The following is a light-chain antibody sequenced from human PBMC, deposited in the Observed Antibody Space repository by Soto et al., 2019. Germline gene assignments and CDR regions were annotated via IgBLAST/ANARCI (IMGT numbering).Light chain of an antibody. CDR2: GAS. Sequence: EIVMTQSPATLSVSPGERATLSCRASQSVSSNLAWYQQKPGQAPRLLIYGASTRATGIPARFSGSGSGTEFTLTIRSMQSEDFAVYYCQQYNSWLWTFGQGTKVDTK. V-gene: IGKV3-15*01. CDR3: QQYNSWLWT. J-gene: IGKJ1*01. CDR1: QSVSSN.